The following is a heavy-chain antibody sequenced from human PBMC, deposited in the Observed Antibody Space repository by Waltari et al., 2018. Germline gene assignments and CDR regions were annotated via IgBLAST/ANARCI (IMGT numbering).Heavy chain of an antibody. CDR3: TTDPGDLIDY. J-gene: IGHJ4*02. CDR2: IKSKTDGGTT. CDR1: GFTFSNAW. D-gene: IGHD2-21*01. V-gene: IGHV3-15*01. Sequence: EVQLVESGGGLVKPGGSLRLSCAASGFTFSNAWMSWVRQAPGKGLEWFGRIKSKTDGGTTDYAAPVKGRFTISRDDSKNTLYLQMNSLKTEDTAVYYCTTDPGDLIDYWGQGTLVTVSS.